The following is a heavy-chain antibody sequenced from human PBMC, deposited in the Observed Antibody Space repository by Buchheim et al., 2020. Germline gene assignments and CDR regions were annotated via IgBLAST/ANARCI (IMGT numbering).Heavy chain of an antibody. Sequence: QVQLQESGPGLVKSSETLSLTCTVSGGSVSSGSYYWSWIRQPPGKGLEWIGYIYYSGSTNYNPSLKSRVTISVDTSKNQFSLKLSSVTAADTAVYYCARGGWELLRAIDYWGQGTL. CDR3: ARGGWELLRAIDY. CDR2: IYYSGST. V-gene: IGHV4-61*01. J-gene: IGHJ4*02. CDR1: GGSVSSGSYY. D-gene: IGHD1-26*01.